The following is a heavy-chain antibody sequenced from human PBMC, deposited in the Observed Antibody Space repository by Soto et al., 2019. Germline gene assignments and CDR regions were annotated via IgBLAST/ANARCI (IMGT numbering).Heavy chain of an antibody. D-gene: IGHD5-12*01. CDR2: IDSSGSA. J-gene: IGHJ4*02. V-gene: IGHV4-4*07. Sequence: XETLCLTCTVSGASISSHYWIWIRQPAGKRLEWIGRIDSSGSANYDPSLRSRVTLSVDTSKNQFSLKLSSVTAADTAVYYCARGLGGYDQLFDYSGQGTLATVSS. CDR1: GASISSHY. CDR3: ARGLGGYDQLFDY.